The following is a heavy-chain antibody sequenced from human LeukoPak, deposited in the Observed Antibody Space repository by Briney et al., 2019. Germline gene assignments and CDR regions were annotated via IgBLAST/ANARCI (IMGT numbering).Heavy chain of an antibody. D-gene: IGHD6-13*01. J-gene: IGHJ4*02. CDR1: GGSISSGSYY. Sequence: SETLCLTCTVSGGSISSGSYYWSWIRQPAGKGLEWIGRINTSGSTNYNPSLKSRVTISVDTSKNQFSLKLSSVTAADTAVYYCARPHSSSWYYFHYWGQGTLVTVSS. V-gene: IGHV4-61*02. CDR3: ARPHSSSWYYFHY. CDR2: INTSGST.